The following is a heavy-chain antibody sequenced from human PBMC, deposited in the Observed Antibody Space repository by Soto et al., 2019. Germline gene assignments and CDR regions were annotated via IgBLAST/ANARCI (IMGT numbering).Heavy chain of an antibody. CDR2: IYYSGST. CDR1: GGSISSGGYY. J-gene: IGHJ5*02. CDR3: AREMGATPDRFDP. V-gene: IGHV4-31*03. Sequence: KPSETLSLTCTVSGGSISSGGYYWSWIRQHPGKGLEWIGYIYYSGSTYYNPSLKSRVTISVDTSKNQFSLKLSSVTAADTAVYYCAREMGATPDRFDPWGQGTLVTVSS. D-gene: IGHD1-26*01.